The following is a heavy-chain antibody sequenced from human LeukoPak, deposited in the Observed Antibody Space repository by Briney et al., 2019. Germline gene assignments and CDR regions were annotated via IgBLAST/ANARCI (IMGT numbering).Heavy chain of an antibody. CDR1: GGSFRGYY. Sequence: SETLSLTCAVYGGSFRGYYWSWIRQPPGKGLEWIGEINHSGSTNYNPSLKSRVTISVDTSKNQFSLKLSSVTAADTAVYYCARVGKSSSSSLFDYWGQGTLVTVSS. J-gene: IGHJ4*02. CDR3: ARVGKSSSSSLFDY. CDR2: INHSGST. V-gene: IGHV4-34*01. D-gene: IGHD6-6*01.